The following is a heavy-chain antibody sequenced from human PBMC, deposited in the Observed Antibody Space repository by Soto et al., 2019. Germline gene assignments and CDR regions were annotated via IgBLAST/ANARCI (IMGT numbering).Heavy chain of an antibody. D-gene: IGHD6-13*01. V-gene: IGHV1-69*02. CDR2: IIPILGIA. CDR3: ARGGRAAAGTFDY. CDR1: GGTVSSYT. J-gene: IGHJ4*02. Sequence: QVQLVQSGAEVKKPGSSVKVSCKASGGTVSSYTISWVRQAPGQGLEWMGRIIPILGIANYAQKFQGRVTITADKSTSTAYMELSSLRSEDTAVYYCARGGRAAAGTFDYWGQGTLVTVSS.